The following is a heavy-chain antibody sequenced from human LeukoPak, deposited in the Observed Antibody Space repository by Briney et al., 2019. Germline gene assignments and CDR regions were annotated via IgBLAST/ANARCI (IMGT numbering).Heavy chain of an antibody. J-gene: IGHJ6*01. V-gene: IGHV3-23*01. CDR1: GFTFSGFG. D-gene: IGHD1-26*01. CDR3: AKMKGHPLPKYYMDV. CDR2: IRGSGDNT. Sequence: GGSLRLSCAASGFTFSGFGMSWVRRTPGKGLEWVSGIRGSGDNTLYADSVKGRFTTSIDNSKNTLYLEMNSLRAEDTAIYYCAKMKGHPLPKYYMDVWGQGTTVTVSS.